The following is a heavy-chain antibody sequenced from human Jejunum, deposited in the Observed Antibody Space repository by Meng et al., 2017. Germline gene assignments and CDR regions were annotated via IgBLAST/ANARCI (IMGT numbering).Heavy chain of an antibody. CDR1: GYTFTTFA. D-gene: IGHD3-10*01. CDR2: INTNTGNP. CDR3: ARERVTMVRGVLKY. J-gene: IGHJ4*02. Sequence: ASVKVSCKDSGYTFTTFAVNWVRQAPGQGLEWMGWINTNTGNPTYAPGFTGRFVFSLDTSVNTAYLQISSLKPEDTAVYYCARERVTMVRGVLKYWGQGSLVTVSS. V-gene: IGHV7-4-1*02.